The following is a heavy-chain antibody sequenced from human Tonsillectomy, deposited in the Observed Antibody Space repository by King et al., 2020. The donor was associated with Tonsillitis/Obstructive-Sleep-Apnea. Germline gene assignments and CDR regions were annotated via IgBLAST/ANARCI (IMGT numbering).Heavy chain of an antibody. J-gene: IGHJ3*02. CDR3: ARLLTSSGAPSAFDI. V-gene: IGHV4-59*08. CDR1: GGSISSYY. D-gene: IGHD6-6*01. Sequence: QLQESGPGLVKPSETLSLTCTVSGGSISSYYWSWIWQPPGKGLEWIGYIYYSGSTNYNPSLKSRVTISVDTSKNQFSLKLSSVTAADTAVYYCARLLTSSGAPSAFDIWGQGTMVTVSS. CDR2: IYYSGST.